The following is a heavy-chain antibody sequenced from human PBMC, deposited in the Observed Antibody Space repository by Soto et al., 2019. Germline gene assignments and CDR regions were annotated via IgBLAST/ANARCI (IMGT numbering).Heavy chain of an antibody. J-gene: IGHJ4*02. CDR1: GYSFTNFG. D-gene: IGHD4-17*01. V-gene: IGHV1-18*01. CDR3: ASGTTVRCPIDY. Sequence: QVQLVQSGPEVKKPGASVKVSCRASGYSFTNFGFSWVRQAPGQGLEWMGWISGYNGHTNYAQKFQGRVTMTTDTSTSTVYMELRSLTSDDTAVYYCASGTTVRCPIDYWGQGTLVTVSS. CDR2: ISGYNGHT.